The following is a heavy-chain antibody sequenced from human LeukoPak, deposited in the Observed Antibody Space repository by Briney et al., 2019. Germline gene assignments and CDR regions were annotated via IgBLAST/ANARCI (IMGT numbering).Heavy chain of an antibody. CDR1: GFTFSSYG. J-gene: IGHJ4*02. Sequence: GGSLRLSCAASGFTFSSYGMHWVRQAPGKGLEWAAFIRNDGSNKYYADSVKGRFTTSRDNSKNTLYQQMNSLRAEDTAVYYCAKDHAIYIAAASSCFDSWGQGTLVTVSS. CDR3: AKDHAIYIAAASSCFDS. CDR2: IRNDGSNK. D-gene: IGHD6-13*01. V-gene: IGHV3-30*02.